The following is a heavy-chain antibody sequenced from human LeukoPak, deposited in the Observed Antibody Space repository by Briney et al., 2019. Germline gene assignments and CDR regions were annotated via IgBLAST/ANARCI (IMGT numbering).Heavy chain of an antibody. Sequence: GGSLRLSCAASGFTFSSYGMNWVRQAPGKGLEWVSSISSSSSYIYYADSVKGRFTISRDNAKNSLYLQMNSLRAEDTAVYYCARDSYYDSRGFDYWGQGTLVTVSS. D-gene: IGHD3-22*01. CDR3: ARDSYYDSRGFDY. V-gene: IGHV3-21*01. J-gene: IGHJ4*02. CDR1: GFTFSSYG. CDR2: ISSSSSYI.